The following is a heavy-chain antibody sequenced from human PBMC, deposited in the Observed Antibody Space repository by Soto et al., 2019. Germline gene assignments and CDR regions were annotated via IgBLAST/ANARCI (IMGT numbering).Heavy chain of an antibody. D-gene: IGHD3-10*01. CDR3: ARYMLVRENGMDV. CDR2: INAGNGNT. CDR1: GYTLTSYA. J-gene: IGHJ6*02. V-gene: IGHV1-3*01. Sequence: ASVKVSCKASGYTLTSYAMHLVRQAPGQRLEWMGWINAGNGNTKYSQKFQGRVTITRDTSASTACMELSSLSSEDTAVYYCARYMLVRENGMDVWGQGTTVTVSS.